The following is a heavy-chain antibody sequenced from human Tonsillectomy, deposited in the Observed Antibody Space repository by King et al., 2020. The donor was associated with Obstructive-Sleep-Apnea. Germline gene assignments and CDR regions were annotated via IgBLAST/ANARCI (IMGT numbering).Heavy chain of an antibody. CDR3: VRDPTYDPLGY. Sequence: VQLVESGGGLVKPGGSLRLSCAASGFSFNTYTMNWVRQAPGRGLEWVSCISSSSSYIYESDSVRGRFTISRDNAKNLVYLQMNNLRAEDTAVYYCVRDPTYDPLGYWGQGTLVTVSS. V-gene: IGHV3-21*06. CDR1: GFSFNTYT. J-gene: IGHJ4*02. D-gene: IGHD5-12*01. CDR2: ISSSSSYI.